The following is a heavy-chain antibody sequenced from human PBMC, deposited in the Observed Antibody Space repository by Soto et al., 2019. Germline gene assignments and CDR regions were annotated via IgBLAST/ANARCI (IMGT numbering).Heavy chain of an antibody. J-gene: IGHJ4*02. CDR3: ATVFSSYYFDY. CDR1: GFTFSSYA. V-gene: IGHV3-30-3*01. CDR2: ISYDGSNK. Sequence: GGSLRLSCAASGFTFSSYAMHWVRQAPGKGLEWVAVISYDGSNKYYAESVKGRFTISRDNSKNTLYLQMNSLRAEDTAVYYCATVFSSYYFDYWGQGTLVTVSS. D-gene: IGHD6-6*01.